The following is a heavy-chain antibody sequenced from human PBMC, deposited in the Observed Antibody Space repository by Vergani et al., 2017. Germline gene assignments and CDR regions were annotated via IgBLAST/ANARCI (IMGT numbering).Heavy chain of an antibody. CDR2: IYWNDDK. CDR1: GFSLSTSGVG. V-gene: IGHV2-5*01. J-gene: IGHJ5*02. D-gene: IGHD1-26*01. CDR3: AHSTSATYPYNWFDP. Sequence: QITLKESGPTLVKPTQTLTLTCTFSGFSLSTSGVGVGWLRQPPGKALEWLALIYWNDDKRYSPSLKSRRTITKDTAKSQVVLPMTNMDPVDTATYYCAHSTSATYPYNWFDPWGQGTLVTVSS.